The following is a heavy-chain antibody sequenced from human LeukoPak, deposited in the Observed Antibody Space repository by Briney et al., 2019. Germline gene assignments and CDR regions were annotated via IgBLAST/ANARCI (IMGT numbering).Heavy chain of an antibody. J-gene: IGHJ3*02. V-gene: IGHV4-34*01. Sequence: SETLSLTCAVYGGSFSGYYWSWIRQPPGKGLEWIGEINHSGSTNYNPSLKSRVTISVDTSKNQFSLKLSSVTAADTAVYYCARYYDILTGYSGAFDIWGQGTMVTVSS. CDR2: INHSGST. D-gene: IGHD3-9*01. CDR1: GGSFSGYY. CDR3: ARYYDILTGYSGAFDI.